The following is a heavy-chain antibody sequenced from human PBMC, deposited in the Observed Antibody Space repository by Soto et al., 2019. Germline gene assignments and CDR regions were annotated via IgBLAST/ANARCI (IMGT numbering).Heavy chain of an antibody. D-gene: IGHD2-15*01. CDR1: GGSINSSGYY. Sequence: PSETLSPTCTVSGGSINSSGYYWGWIRQPPGRGREWIGNIDYNGVTYSNPSLKSRVTISIDTSKNQFSLKLTSVTAADAALYYCGKVLVGATGHTDSDSWGPGTQVTVS. CDR3: GKVLVGATGHTDSDS. CDR2: IDYNGVT. V-gene: IGHV4-39*01. J-gene: IGHJ4*02.